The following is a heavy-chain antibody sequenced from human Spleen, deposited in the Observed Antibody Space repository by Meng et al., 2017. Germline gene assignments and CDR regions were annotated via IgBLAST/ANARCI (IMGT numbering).Heavy chain of an antibody. Sequence: GGPLRLSCAASGFTFSSFWMSWVRQAPGKGLEWVANIKQDGSEKYYVDSVKGRFTISRDNAKNSLYLQMSSLRAEDTAVYYCARKDCTGGSCYAHFDYWGQGTPVTVSS. V-gene: IGHV3-7*01. D-gene: IGHD2-15*01. CDR1: GFTFSSFW. CDR3: ARKDCTGGSCYAHFDY. CDR2: IKQDGSEK. J-gene: IGHJ4*02.